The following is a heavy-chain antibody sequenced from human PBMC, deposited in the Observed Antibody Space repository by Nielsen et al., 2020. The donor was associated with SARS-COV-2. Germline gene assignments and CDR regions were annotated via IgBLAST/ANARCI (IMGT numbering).Heavy chain of an antibody. CDR2: ISISSSSF. J-gene: IGHJ6*02. CDR3: ARAYHNYYYAMDV. D-gene: IGHD1-14*01. Sequence: GESLISCAASGFTFSSYSMNWVRQAPGKGLEWVSSISISSSSFYYTDSVRGRFTISRDNAKSSLYLQLTSLRAEDTAVYYCARAYHNYYYAMDVWGQGTTVTVSS. V-gene: IGHV3-21*01. CDR1: GFTFSSYS.